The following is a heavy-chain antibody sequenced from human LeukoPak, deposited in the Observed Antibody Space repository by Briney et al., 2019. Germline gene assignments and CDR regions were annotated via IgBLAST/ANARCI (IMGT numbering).Heavy chain of an antibody. CDR1: GGSISSSSYY. V-gene: IGHV4-39*07. D-gene: IGHD6-19*01. CDR2: IYYSGST. J-gene: IGHJ2*01. CDR3: AREKYSSGWYPAKYFDL. Sequence: SETLSLTCTVSGGSISSSSYYWGWLRQPPGKGLERNGSIYYSGSTYYNPSLKSRVTISVDTSKNQFSLKLSSVTAADTAVYYCAREKYSSGWYPAKYFDLWGRGTLVTVSS.